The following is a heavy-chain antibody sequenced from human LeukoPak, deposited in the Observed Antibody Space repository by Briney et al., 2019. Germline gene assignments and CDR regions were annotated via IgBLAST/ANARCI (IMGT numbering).Heavy chain of an antibody. D-gene: IGHD3-10*01. J-gene: IGHJ4*02. V-gene: IGHV4-31*03. CDR3: ARGGYGSAYFDY. Sequence: SETLSLTCTVSGGSISSGGYYWSWIRQHPGKGLEWIGYIYYSGSTNYNPSLKSRVTISVDTSKNQFSLKLSSVTAADTAVYYCARGGYGSAYFDYWGQGTLVTVSS. CDR2: IYYSGST. CDR1: GGSISSGGYY.